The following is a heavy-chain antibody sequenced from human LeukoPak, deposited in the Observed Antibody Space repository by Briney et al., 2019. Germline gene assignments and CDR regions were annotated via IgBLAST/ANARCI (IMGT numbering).Heavy chain of an antibody. CDR1: GGTFSSYA. V-gene: IGHV1-69*13. Sequence: SVKVSCKASGGTFSSYAISWVRQAPGQGLEWMGGIIPIFGTANYAQKFQGGVTITADESTSTAYMELSSLRSEDTAVYHCAASRRDGYNLYYYYYMDVWGKGTTVTVSS. D-gene: IGHD5-24*01. CDR2: IIPIFGTA. CDR3: AASRRDGYNLYYYYYMDV. J-gene: IGHJ6*03.